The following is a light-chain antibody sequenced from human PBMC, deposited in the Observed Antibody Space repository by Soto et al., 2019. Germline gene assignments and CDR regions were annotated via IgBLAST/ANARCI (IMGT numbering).Light chain of an antibody. V-gene: IGKV1-39*01. CDR1: QGISSY. CDR2: AAS. Sequence: DIHMTQAPSSLSASLGDRVTITCRASQGISSYLNWYQQKPGKAPKLLIYAASSLQSGVPSRFSGSGSGTDFTLTISSLQPEDFATYYCQQSYSTPPTFGQGTTVDI. CDR3: QQSYSTPPT. J-gene: IGKJ1*01.